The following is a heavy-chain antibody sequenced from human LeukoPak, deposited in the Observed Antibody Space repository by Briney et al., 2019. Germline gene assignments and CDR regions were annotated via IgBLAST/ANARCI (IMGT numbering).Heavy chain of an antibody. J-gene: IGHJ6*03. CDR1: GFTFGDYA. D-gene: IGHD6-13*01. Sequence: GGSLRLSCTASGFTFGDYAMSWVRQAPGKGLEWVGFIRSKVYGGTTEYAASVKGRFTISRDDSKSIAYLQMNSLKTEDTAVYYCTRGGSSYYYYYYMDVWGKGTTVTVSS. CDR2: IRSKVYGGTT. V-gene: IGHV3-49*04. CDR3: TRGGSSYYYYYYMDV.